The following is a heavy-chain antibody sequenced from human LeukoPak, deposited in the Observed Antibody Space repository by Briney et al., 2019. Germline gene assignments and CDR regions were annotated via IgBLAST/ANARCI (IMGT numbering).Heavy chain of an antibody. CDR1: GFTFRYYS. CDR2: IRSGSSYI. Sequence: GESLRLSCAASGFTFRYYSMNWVRQAPGKGLEWVSSIRSGSSYIYYADSVKGRFTISRDNDKNSMYLQMNSLRAEDTPVYYCARDQGSDWSLPFDYWGQGTLVTVSS. V-gene: IGHV3-21*01. J-gene: IGHJ4*02. D-gene: IGHD6-19*01. CDR3: ARDQGSDWSLPFDY.